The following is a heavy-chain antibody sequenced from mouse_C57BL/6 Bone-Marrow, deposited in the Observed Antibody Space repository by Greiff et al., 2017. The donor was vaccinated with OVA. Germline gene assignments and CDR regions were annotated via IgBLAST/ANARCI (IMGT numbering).Heavy chain of an antibody. Sequence: VQLVESGPELVRPGVSVKISCKGSGYTFTDYAMHWVKQSHAKSLEWIGVISTYYGDACYNQKFKGRATMTGDKSSSTAYMELARLASDDSSFYYSARRVNFDYWGQGTTLTVSS. CDR1: GYTFTDYA. CDR3: ARRVNFDY. V-gene: IGHV1-67*01. D-gene: IGHD2-2*01. CDR2: ISTYYGDA. J-gene: IGHJ2*01.